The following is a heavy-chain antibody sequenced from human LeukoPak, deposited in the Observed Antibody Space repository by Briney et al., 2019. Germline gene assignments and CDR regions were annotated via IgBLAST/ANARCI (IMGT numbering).Heavy chain of an antibody. Sequence: GGSLRLSCAASGFTFSSYEMNWVRQAPGKGLEWVSYISSSGSTVYYADSAKGRFTISRDNAKNSLYLQMNSLRAEDTAVYYCARDPTYDSSGYGAQYYFDYWGQGTLVTVSS. J-gene: IGHJ4*02. CDR3: ARDPTYDSSGYGAQYYFDY. CDR1: GFTFSSYE. D-gene: IGHD3-22*01. V-gene: IGHV3-48*03. CDR2: ISSSGSTV.